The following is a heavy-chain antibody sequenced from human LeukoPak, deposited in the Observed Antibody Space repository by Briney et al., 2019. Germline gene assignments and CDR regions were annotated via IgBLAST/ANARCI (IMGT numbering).Heavy chain of an antibody. V-gene: IGHV3-7*01. CDR3: ARGGGSGYFDL. Sequence: GGSLRLSCAGSGFTFSNYGMHWVRQAPGKGPEWLTNIKEDGSEKYYVDSVKGRFTISRDNAKNSLYLQMNSLRAEDTAVYYCARGGGSGYFDLWGRGTLVTVSS. J-gene: IGHJ2*01. CDR1: GFTFSNYG. CDR2: IKEDGSEK. D-gene: IGHD3-16*01.